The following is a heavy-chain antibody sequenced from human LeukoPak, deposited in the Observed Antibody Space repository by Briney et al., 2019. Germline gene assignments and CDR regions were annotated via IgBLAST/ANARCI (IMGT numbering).Heavy chain of an antibody. CDR2: ISGSGGST. Sequence: HTGGSLRLSCAASGFTFSSYAMSWVRQAPGKGLEWVSAISGSGGSTYYADSVKGRFTISRDNSKNTLYLQMNSLRTEDTAVYYCAKDLGGYGSGSPAWFDPWGKGTLVTVSS. J-gene: IGHJ5*02. V-gene: IGHV3-23*01. CDR3: AKDLGGYGSGSPAWFDP. D-gene: IGHD3-10*01. CDR1: GFTFSSYA.